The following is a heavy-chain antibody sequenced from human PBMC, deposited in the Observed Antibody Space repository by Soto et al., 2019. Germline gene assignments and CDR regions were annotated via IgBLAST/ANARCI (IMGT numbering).Heavy chain of an antibody. CDR2: IHYSGST. J-gene: IGHJ5*02. D-gene: IGHD6-19*01. CDR1: GGSISRYY. CDR3: ARVPAVASSIPSLWFDP. Sequence: SETLSLTCNVSGGSISRYYWSWIRQPPGKGLEWIGYIHYSGSTKYNPSLKSRVTISVDTSKNQFSLKLTSVTAADTAVYFCARVPAVASSIPSLWFDPWGQGTLVTVSS. V-gene: IGHV4-59*01.